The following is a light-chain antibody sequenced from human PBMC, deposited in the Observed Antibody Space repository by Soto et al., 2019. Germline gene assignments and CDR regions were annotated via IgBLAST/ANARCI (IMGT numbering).Light chain of an antibody. J-gene: IGKJ1*01. Sequence: EMVLTQSPGTLSLSPGDRATLSCRASQTLRSSYLAWYQHKPGQAPRLLIYDVSSRAPGIPDRFSGSGSGTDFTLTISRLEPEDFAVYYCHQYGSSPRAFGQGTKVDIK. CDR1: QTLRSSY. V-gene: IGKV3-20*01. CDR2: DVS. CDR3: HQYGSSPRA.